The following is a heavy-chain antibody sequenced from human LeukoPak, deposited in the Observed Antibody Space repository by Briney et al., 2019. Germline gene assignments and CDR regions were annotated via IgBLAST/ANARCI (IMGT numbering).Heavy chain of an antibody. CDR2: FDPEDGET. CDR3: ARTDRYYDFWSGQYTFDY. Sequence: ASVKVSCKVSGYTLTELSMHWVRQAPGKGLEWMGGFDPEDGETIYAQKFQGRVTMTEDTSTDTAYMELRSLRSDDTAVYYCARTDRYYDFWSGQYTFDYWGQGTLVTVSS. D-gene: IGHD3-3*01. CDR1: GYTLTELS. V-gene: IGHV1-24*01. J-gene: IGHJ4*02.